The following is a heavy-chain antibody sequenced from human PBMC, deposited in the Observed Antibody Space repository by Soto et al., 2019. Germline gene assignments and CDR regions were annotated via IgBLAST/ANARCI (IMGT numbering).Heavy chain of an antibody. D-gene: IGHD5-12*01. V-gene: IGHV3-9*01. Sequence: PGGSLRLSCAACGFTFDDYSIHWVRQAPGKGLEWVSGISWNSGSIGYADSVKGRFNISRDNAKNSLYLQMNSLRAEDTALYYCAKDMGRSGYVYYYYGMDVAGQGTKV. CDR1: GFTFDDYS. CDR3: AKDMGRSGYVYYYYGMDV. J-gene: IGHJ6*02. CDR2: ISWNSGSI.